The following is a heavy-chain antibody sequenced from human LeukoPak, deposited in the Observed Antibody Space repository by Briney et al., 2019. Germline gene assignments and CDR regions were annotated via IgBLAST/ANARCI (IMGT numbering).Heavy chain of an antibody. CDR3: ARWANPGYCSSTSCYIFDY. J-gene: IGHJ4*02. D-gene: IGHD2-2*02. CDR2: IYYSGST. V-gene: IGHV4-31*03. CDR1: GGSINSGGYY. Sequence: SETLSLTCTVSGGSINSGGYYWSWIRQHPGKGLEWIGYIYYSGSTYYNPSLKSRVTISVDTSKNQFSPKLSSVTAADTAVFYCARWANPGYCSSTSCYIFDYWGQGTLVTVSS.